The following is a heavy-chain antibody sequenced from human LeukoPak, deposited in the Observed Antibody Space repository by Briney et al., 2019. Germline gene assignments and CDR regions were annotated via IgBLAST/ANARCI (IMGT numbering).Heavy chain of an antibody. Sequence: PGGSLRLSCAASGFTVSSNYMSWVRQAPGKGLEWVSVIYSGGSTYYADSVKGRFTISRDNSKNTLYLQMNSLRAEDTAVYYCAIIRHSSSSYFDYWGQGTLVTVSS. D-gene: IGHD6-6*01. CDR3: AIIRHSSSSYFDY. J-gene: IGHJ4*02. CDR1: GFTVSSNY. V-gene: IGHV3-66*02. CDR2: IYSGGST.